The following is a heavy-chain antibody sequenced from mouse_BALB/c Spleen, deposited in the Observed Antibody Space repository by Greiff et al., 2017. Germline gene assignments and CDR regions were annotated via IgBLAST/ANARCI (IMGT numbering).Heavy chain of an antibody. Sequence: EVQRVESGGGLVQPGGSRKLSCAASGFTFSSFGMHWVRQAPEKGLEWVAYISSGSSTIYYADTVKGRFTISRDNPKNTLFLQMTSLRSEDTAMYYCARDYYGSSYYFDYWGQGTTLTVSS. CDR1: GFTFSSFG. D-gene: IGHD1-1*01. V-gene: IGHV5-17*02. J-gene: IGHJ2*01. CDR2: ISSGSSTI. CDR3: ARDYYGSSYYFDY.